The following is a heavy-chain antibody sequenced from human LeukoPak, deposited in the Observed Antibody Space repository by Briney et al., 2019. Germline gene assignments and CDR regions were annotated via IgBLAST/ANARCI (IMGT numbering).Heavy chain of an antibody. CDR1: GSTFSSYA. Sequence: GGSLRLSCAASGSTFSSYAMSWVRQAPGKGLEWVSAISGSGGSTYYADSVKGRFTISRDNSKNTLYLQMNSLRAEDTAVYYCAKDQDYYDSKGAFDIWGQGTMVTVSS. J-gene: IGHJ3*02. CDR2: ISGSGGST. V-gene: IGHV3-23*01. D-gene: IGHD3-22*01. CDR3: AKDQDYYDSKGAFDI.